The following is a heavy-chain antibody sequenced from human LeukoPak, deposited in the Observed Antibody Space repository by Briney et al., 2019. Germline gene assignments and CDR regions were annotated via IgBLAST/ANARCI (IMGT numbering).Heavy chain of an antibody. D-gene: IGHD6-13*01. Sequence: ASVKVSCKVSGYTLTELSMHWVRQAPGKGLEWMGGFDPEDGETIYAQKFQGRVTMTEDTSTDTAYMELSSLRSEDTAVYYCATDSPWVVFGGSSSWYYVDYWGQGTLVTVSS. CDR2: FDPEDGET. CDR3: ATDSPWVVFGGSSSWYYVDY. CDR1: GYTLTELS. J-gene: IGHJ4*02. V-gene: IGHV1-24*01.